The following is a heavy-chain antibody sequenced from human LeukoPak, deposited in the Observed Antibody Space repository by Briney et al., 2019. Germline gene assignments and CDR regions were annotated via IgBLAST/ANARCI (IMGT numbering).Heavy chain of an antibody. D-gene: IGHD5-12*01. Sequence: GGSLRLSCAASGFTFSSYAMSWVRQAPGKGLEWVSAVSGSGSSTYYADSVKGRFSISRDNSKNTLYLKMNSLRAEDTARYYCARSESRGYSGYDYYAFDIWGQGTMVTVSS. V-gene: IGHV3-23*01. CDR2: VSGSGSST. CDR1: GFTFSSYA. CDR3: ARSESRGYSGYDYYAFDI. J-gene: IGHJ3*02.